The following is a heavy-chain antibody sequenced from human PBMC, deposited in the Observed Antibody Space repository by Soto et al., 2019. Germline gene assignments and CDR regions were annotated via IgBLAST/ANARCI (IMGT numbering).Heavy chain of an antibody. V-gene: IGHV3-23*01. CDR3: APSVIVATGTLNWFEP. J-gene: IGHJ5*02. CDR1: GFTFSSYA. Sequence: PGGSLRLSCAASGFTFSSYAMSWVRQAPGKGLEWVSAISGSGGSTYYADSVKGRFTISRDNSKNTLYLQMNSLRAEDTAVYYCAPSVIVATGTLNWFEPWGQGTLVTVSS. CDR2: ISGSGGST. D-gene: IGHD6-13*01.